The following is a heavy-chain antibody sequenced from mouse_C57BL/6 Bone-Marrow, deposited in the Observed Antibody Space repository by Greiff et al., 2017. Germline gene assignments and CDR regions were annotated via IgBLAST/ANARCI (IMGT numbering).Heavy chain of an antibody. CDR1: GFTFSDYY. V-gene: IGHV5-12*01. CDR3: ARRATVVPWYFDG. D-gene: IGHD1-1*01. Sequence: EVKLVESGGGLVQPGGSLKLSCAASGFTFSDYYMYWVRQTPEKRLEWVAYISNGGGSTYYPDTVKGRFTISRDNAKNTLYLQMSRLKSEDTAMYYCARRATVVPWYFDGWGTGTTVTVSS. CDR2: ISNGGGST. J-gene: IGHJ1*03.